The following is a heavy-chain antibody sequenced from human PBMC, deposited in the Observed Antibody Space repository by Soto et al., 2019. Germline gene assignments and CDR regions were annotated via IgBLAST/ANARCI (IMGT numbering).Heavy chain of an antibody. CDR2: IFHSGNA. Sequence: SETLSLTCTVSGGSIRNVYWSWIRQSPGKRLKWIGFIFHSGNAKYNPSLKSRVTISVDTSKNQFSLSLDSVTAADTSVYFCARAHAPTLPFDYWGQGTLVTVS. D-gene: IGHD2-15*01. CDR1: GGSIRNVY. V-gene: IGHV4-59*01. J-gene: IGHJ4*01. CDR3: ARAHAPTLPFDY.